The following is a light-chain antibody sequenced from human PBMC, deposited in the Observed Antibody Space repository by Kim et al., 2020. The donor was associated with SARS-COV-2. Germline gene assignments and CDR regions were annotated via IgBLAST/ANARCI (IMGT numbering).Light chain of an antibody. CDR1: QSVLYSSDNKNY. CDR2: WAS. Sequence: DIVMTQSPDSLSVSLGARATINCKSSQSVLYSSDNKNYLAWYQQKPGQSPKLLIYWASARESGVPDRFSGSGSGTDFTLTISSLQAEHVTVEYCQQYYILPLTFGGGTKLEI. CDR3: QQYYILPLT. J-gene: IGKJ4*01. V-gene: IGKV4-1*01.